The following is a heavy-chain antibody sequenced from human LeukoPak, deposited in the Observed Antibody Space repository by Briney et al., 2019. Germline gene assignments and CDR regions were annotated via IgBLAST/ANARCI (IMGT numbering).Heavy chain of an antibody. D-gene: IGHD6-13*01. CDR2: INPNSGDT. V-gene: IGHV1-2*02. CDR1: GFTFTGYW. CDR3: AAAYSNN. Sequence: ASVKVSCKASGFTFTGYWMHWVRQAPGQGLEWMGWINPNSGDTKYAQKFQGRVTLTRDTSISTAYMELSRLRSDDTAVYYCAAAYSNNWGQGTLVTVSS. J-gene: IGHJ4*02.